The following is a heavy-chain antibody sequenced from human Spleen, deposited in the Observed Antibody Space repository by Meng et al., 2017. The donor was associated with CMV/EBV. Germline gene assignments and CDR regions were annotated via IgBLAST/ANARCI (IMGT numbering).Heavy chain of an antibody. Sequence: SETLSLTCAVYGGSFSGYYCSWVRQPPGKGLEWIGEINHSGSTKYNPSLRSRITISVDTSKNQCSLKLTSVTVADTAVYYCARVTIFGVSTGFDPWGQGTLVTVSS. CDR2: INHSGST. D-gene: IGHD3-3*01. J-gene: IGHJ5*02. CDR1: GGSFSGYY. CDR3: ARVTIFGVSTGFDP. V-gene: IGHV4-34*01.